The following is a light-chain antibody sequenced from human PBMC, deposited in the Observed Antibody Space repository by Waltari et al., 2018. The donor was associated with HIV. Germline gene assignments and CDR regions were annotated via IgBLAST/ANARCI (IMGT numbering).Light chain of an antibody. CDR2: RNG. CDR1: SSNIGDNY. CDR3: AAWDDSLSGWV. Sequence: QSALTQPPSTSGTPGQTVTIPCSGSSSNIGDNYVSWYQQLPGTAPKTRIYRNGQRPSGVRGLFSGSESGTSASLAINDLRSEDEAEYHCAAWDDSLSGWVFGGGTNLTV. V-gene: IGLV1-47*01. J-gene: IGLJ3*02.